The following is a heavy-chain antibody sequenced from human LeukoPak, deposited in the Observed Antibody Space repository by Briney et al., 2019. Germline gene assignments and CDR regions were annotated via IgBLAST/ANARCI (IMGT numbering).Heavy chain of an antibody. CDR3: ARSRRKTYYYGSGSGYFDY. Sequence: GGSLRLSCAASGFTFSSYWMSWVRQAPGKGLERVANIKQDGSEKYYVDSVKGRFTISRDNAKNSLYLQMSSLRAEDTAVYYCARSRRKTYYYGSGSGYFDYWGQGTLVTVSS. J-gene: IGHJ4*02. V-gene: IGHV3-7*01. D-gene: IGHD3-10*01. CDR2: IKQDGSEK. CDR1: GFTFSSYW.